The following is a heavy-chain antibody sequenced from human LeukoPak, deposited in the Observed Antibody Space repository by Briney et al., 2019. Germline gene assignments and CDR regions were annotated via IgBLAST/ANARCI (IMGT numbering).Heavy chain of an antibody. V-gene: IGHV3-30*18. J-gene: IGHJ4*02. CDR2: VSYDGRNT. Sequence: PGKSLRLSCAASGFTFRNYGMHWVRQAPGKGLEWVAVVSYDGRNTYYVDSVKGRFTVSRDNSKNTLYLQMNNLRVEDTAGYYCANLRGNNWYIEYWGQGTLVTVSS. D-gene: IGHD1-1*01. CDR3: ANLRGNNWYIEY. CDR1: GFTFRNYG.